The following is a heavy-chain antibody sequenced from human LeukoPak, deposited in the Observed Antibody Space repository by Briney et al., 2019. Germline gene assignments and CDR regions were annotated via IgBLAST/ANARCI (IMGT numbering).Heavy chain of an antibody. CDR2: IYSGGST. V-gene: IGHV3-53*01. CDR3: VFDWLLKWDV. D-gene: IGHD3-9*01. J-gene: IGHJ6*02. CDR1: GFTVSSNY. Sequence: PGGSLRLSCAASGFTVSSNYMSWVRQAPGKGLEWVSVIYSGGSTYYADSVKGRFTISRDNSKNTLYLQMNSLRAEDTAVYYSVFDWLLKWDVWGQGTTVTVSS.